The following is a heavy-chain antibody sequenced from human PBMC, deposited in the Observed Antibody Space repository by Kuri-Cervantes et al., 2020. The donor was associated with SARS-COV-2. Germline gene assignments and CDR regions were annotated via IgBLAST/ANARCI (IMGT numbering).Heavy chain of an antibody. J-gene: IGHJ3*02. V-gene: IGHV4-59*01. D-gene: IGHD3-3*01. Sequence: SETLSLTCNVSGDSIRDYYWNWIRQSPGRGLEWIGYVYYSGITDYNPSLKSRVTISVHTSKNQFSLRLNSVTAADTGVYYCARASTTIYGVLIALFSSNAFGIWGQGTIVTVSS. CDR3: ARASTTIYGVLIALFSSNAFGI. CDR2: VYYSGIT. CDR1: GDSIRDYY.